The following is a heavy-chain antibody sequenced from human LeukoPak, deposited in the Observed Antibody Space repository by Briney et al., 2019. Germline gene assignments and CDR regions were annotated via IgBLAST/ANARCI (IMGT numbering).Heavy chain of an antibody. CDR3: AKSSRYCTNGVCHKYYFDY. Sequence: GGSLRLSCAASGFTCSSYGMHWVRQAPGKGLEWVAVIWYDGSNKYYADSVKGRFTISRDNSKNTLYLQMNSLRAEDTAVYYCAKSSRYCTNGVCHKYYFDYWGQGTLVTVSS. D-gene: IGHD2-8*01. J-gene: IGHJ4*02. CDR1: GFTCSSYG. CDR2: IWYDGSNK. V-gene: IGHV3-33*06.